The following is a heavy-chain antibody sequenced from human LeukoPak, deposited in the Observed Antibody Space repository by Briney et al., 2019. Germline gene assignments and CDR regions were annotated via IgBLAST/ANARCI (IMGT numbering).Heavy chain of an antibody. CDR2: IHSSGSA. D-gene: IGHD5-24*01. Sequence: SETLSLTCTVSGGSISSSSYYWSWIRQPAGEGLEWIGRIHSSGSADYNPSLKSRVTISIDTSKNQFSLKLSSVTAADTAVYYCARQGPLLITFYYYAMDVWGQGTTVTVSS. V-gene: IGHV4-61*02. CDR1: GGSISSSSYY. J-gene: IGHJ6*02. CDR3: ARQGPLLITFYYYAMDV.